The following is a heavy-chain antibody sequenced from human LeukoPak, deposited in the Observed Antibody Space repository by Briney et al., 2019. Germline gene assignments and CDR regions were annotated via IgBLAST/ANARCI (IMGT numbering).Heavy chain of an antibody. CDR3: AKLAKYFYGSETYYFFEH. Sequence: GGSLRLSCAASGFTFTTYWMSWVRQAPGKGLEWVANINQDGTEKYYVDSVKGRFTISRDNAKSSLYLQMNSLRVEDTAVYYCAKLAKYFYGSETYYFFEHWGQGTPVTASS. J-gene: IGHJ4*02. V-gene: IGHV3-7*01. CDR1: GFTFTTYW. CDR2: INQDGTEK. D-gene: IGHD3-10*01.